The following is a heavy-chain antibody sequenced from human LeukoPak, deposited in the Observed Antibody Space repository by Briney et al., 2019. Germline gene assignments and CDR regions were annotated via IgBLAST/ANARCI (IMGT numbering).Heavy chain of an antibody. Sequence: PGGSLRLSCAASGLTFSNYEMNWVRQAPGKGLERVSYISRGGNTKYYSDSVKGRFTVSRDNAKNSLYLQMNGLRAEDTAVYYCASNTGYSYGYFDYWGQGTLVTVSS. CDR3: ASNTGYSYGYFDY. J-gene: IGHJ4*02. D-gene: IGHD5-18*01. CDR1: GLTFSNYE. CDR2: ISRGGNTK. V-gene: IGHV3-48*03.